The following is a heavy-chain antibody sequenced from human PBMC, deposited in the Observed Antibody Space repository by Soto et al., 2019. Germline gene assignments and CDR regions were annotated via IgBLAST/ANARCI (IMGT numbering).Heavy chain of an antibody. D-gene: IGHD3-22*01. CDR1: GYTFTSYA. CDR2: INAGNGNT. CDR3: ARVRYYDSSGYYPPPFDY. V-gene: IGHV1-3*01. Sequence: ASVKVSCKASGYTFTSYAMHWVRQAPGQRLEWMGWINAGNGNTKYSQKFQGRVTITRDTSASTAYMELSSLRSEDTAVYYCARVRYYDSSGYYPPPFDYWGQGTLVTVSS. J-gene: IGHJ4*02.